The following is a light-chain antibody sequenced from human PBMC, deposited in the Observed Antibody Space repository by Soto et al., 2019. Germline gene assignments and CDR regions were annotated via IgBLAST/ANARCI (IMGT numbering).Light chain of an antibody. CDR3: LLYYGAAGV. CDR1: TGAVTSGYY. Sequence: QAVVTQEPSLTVSPGGTVTLTCASSTGAVTSGYYPNWFQQKPGQAPRALIYTTSNKYSWTPARFSGSLLGGKAALTLSGVQPEDEAEYYCLLYYGAAGVFGGGTKVTVL. V-gene: IGLV7-43*01. J-gene: IGLJ2*01. CDR2: TTS.